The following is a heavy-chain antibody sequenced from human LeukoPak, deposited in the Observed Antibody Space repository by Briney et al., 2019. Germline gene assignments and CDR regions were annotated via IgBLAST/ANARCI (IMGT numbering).Heavy chain of an antibody. CDR3: ARGRAPSTPYYDFWSGPDFDY. V-gene: IGHV1-2*02. D-gene: IGHD3-3*01. Sequence: ASVTVSCKASGYTFTGYYMHWVRQAPGQGHEWMGWINPNSGGTNYAQKFQGRVTMTRDTSSSTAYMELSRLRSDDTAVYYCARGRAPSTPYYDFWSGPDFDYWGQGTLVTVSS. CDR2: INPNSGGT. J-gene: IGHJ4*02. CDR1: GYTFTGYY.